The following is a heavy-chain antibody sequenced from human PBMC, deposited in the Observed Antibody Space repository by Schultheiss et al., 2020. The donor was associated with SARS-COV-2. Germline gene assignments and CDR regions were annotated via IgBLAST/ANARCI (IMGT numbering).Heavy chain of an antibody. D-gene: IGHD2-15*01. V-gene: IGHV3-72*01. J-gene: IGHJ3*02. Sequence: GGSLRLSCAAFSNFYMNWVHQAPGKGLEWVARCRDKANSYSTQYAASVKGRFTISRDDQKNAAYLQMSSLKTEDTAVYYCTTSGCSDGSCYSIWGQGTMVTVSS. CDR2: CRDKANSYST. CDR3: TTSGCSDGSCYSI. CDR1: SNFY.